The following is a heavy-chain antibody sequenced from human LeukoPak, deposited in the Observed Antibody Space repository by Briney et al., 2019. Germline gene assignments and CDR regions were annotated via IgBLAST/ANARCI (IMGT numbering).Heavy chain of an antibody. CDR3: ANGREEDGYNDFDY. CDR1: GFTFRSYG. Sequence: GGSLRLSCAASGFTFRSYGMHWVRQAPGKGLEWVAIIWYDGSNKYYADSVKGRYTISRDNSKNTLYLRMNGLRAEDTAVYYCANGREEDGYNDFDYWGQGTLVTVSS. CDR2: IWYDGSNK. V-gene: IGHV3-33*06. D-gene: IGHD5-24*01. J-gene: IGHJ4*02.